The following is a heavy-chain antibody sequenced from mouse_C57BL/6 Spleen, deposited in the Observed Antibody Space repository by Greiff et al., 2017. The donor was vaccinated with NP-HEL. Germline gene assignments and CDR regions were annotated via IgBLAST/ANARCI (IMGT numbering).Heavy chain of an antibody. V-gene: IGHV5-9*04. Sequence: EVKLMESGGGLVKPGGSLKLSCAASGFTFSSYTMPWVRQTPEKRLEWVATISGGGGNTYYPDSVKGRFPLSRDNAKNTLYLQMSRLRSEDTAVYYCARREMYYYGSSYDYYAMDYWGQGTSVTVSS. J-gene: IGHJ4*01. CDR3: ARREMYYYGSSYDYYAMDY. D-gene: IGHD1-1*01. CDR2: ISGGGGNT. CDR1: GFTFSSYT.